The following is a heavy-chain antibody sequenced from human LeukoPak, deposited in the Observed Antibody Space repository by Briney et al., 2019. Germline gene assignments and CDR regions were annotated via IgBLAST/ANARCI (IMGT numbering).Heavy chain of an antibody. Sequence: SETLSLTCAVYGGSFSGYYWSWIRQPPGKGLEWIGEINHSGSTNYNPSLRSRVTISVDTSKNQFSLKLSSVTAADTAVYYCARRPRRGYYFDYWGQGTLVTVSS. J-gene: IGHJ4*02. CDR1: GGSFSGYY. CDR3: ARRPRRGYYFDY. CDR2: INHSGST. V-gene: IGHV4-34*01.